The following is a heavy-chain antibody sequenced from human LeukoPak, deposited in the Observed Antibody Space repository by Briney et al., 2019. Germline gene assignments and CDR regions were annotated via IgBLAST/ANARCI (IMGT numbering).Heavy chain of an antibody. V-gene: IGHV4-31*03. J-gene: IGHJ5*02. D-gene: IGHD3-10*01. CDR3: VRDLRGIRGVGSNWFDP. CDR1: GGSISRGGYY. CDR2: IYYSGST. Sequence: PSETLSLTCTVSGGSISRGGYYWSWIRQHPGKGLEWIGYIYYSGSTHYNPSLKSRVTVSVDTSKNQFSLKLSSVTAADTAVYYCVRDLRGIRGVGSNWFDPWGQGTLVTVSS.